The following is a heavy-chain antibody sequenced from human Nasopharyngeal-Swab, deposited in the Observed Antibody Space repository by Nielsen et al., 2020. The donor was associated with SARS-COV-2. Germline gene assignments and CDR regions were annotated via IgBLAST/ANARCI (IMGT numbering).Heavy chain of an antibody. CDR2: ISYDGSNE. J-gene: IGHJ4*02. V-gene: IGHV3-30*18. Sequence: GESLKISCAASGMAFSSYGMHWVRQAPGKGLEWVAVISYDGSNEYYGDSVKGRFTISRDNSKNTLYLQMNSLRVDDTAVYYCAKDVHADYGGIDYWGQGILVTVSS. CDR1: GMAFSSYG. D-gene: IGHD4/OR15-4a*01. CDR3: AKDVHADYGGIDY.